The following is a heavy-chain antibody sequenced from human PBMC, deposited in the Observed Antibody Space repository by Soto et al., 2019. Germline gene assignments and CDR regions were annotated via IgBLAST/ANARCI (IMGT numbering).Heavy chain of an antibody. CDR3: AREGSYSAYNFAHGIQLWSFEF. CDR2: IFSSGST. V-gene: IGHV4-4*07. CDR1: GGSINTFY. J-gene: IGHJ4*02. D-gene: IGHD5-12*01. Sequence: SETLSLTCTVSGGSINTFYWSWVRQPAGKGLEWIGRIFSSGSTSFNPSLESRVAMSVDMSKNHFSLNLSSVTAADMAVYYCAREGSYSAYNFAHGIQLWSFEFWGQGALVTVSS.